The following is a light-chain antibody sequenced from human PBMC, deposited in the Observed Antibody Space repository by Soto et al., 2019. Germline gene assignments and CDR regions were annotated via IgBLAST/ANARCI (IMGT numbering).Light chain of an antibody. V-gene: IGKV1-5*01. CDR3: HQYNSYHT. J-gene: IGKJ4*01. CDR1: QIISSW. CDR2: DSS. Sequence: DIQMTQSPATLSASVGDRFTITCMAIQIISSWLSWDQHKPWKSPNLLIYDSSSLESGVPLRFSGSGSGTEFPLTISSLQPDDFATYYCHQYNSYHTVGGVTKVEIK.